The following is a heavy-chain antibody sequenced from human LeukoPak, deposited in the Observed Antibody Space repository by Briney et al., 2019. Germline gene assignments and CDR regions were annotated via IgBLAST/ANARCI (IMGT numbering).Heavy chain of an antibody. J-gene: IGHJ4*02. V-gene: IGHV4-34*01. Sequence: SVTLSLTCAVYGGSFSGYYWSWIRQPPGKGLEWIGEINHSGSTNYNPSLKSRVTISVDTSKNQFSLKLSSVTAADTAVYYCARGRFDYWGQGTLVTVSS. CDR1: GGSFSGYY. CDR2: INHSGST. CDR3: ARGRFDY.